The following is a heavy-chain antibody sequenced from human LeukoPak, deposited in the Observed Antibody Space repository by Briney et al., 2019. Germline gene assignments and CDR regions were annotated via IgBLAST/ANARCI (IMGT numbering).Heavy chain of an antibody. V-gene: IGHV1-3*01. Sequence: ASVKVSCKTSGYTFTTYAIHWVRQAPGQRLEWMGLINADDGNTRYSQRFQGRVTITRDTSANTAYMELSSLRFEDTAVYYCARGIVVQPSANWSDPWGQGTPVTVSS. D-gene: IGHD2-2*01. J-gene: IGHJ5*02. CDR3: ARGIVVQPSANWSDP. CDR2: INADDGNT. CDR1: GYTFTTYA.